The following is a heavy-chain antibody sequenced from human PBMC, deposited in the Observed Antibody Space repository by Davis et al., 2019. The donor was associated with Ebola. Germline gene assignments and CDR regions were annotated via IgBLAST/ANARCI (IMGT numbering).Heavy chain of an antibody. CDR1: GFTFSSYS. Sequence: GESLKISCAASGFTFSSYSMNWVRQAPGKGLEWVSSISSSSSYIYYADSVKGRFTISRDNAKNSLYLQMHSLRDEDTAVYYCARDGAYSSSGAFDIWGQGTMVTVSS. CDR2: ISSSSSYI. D-gene: IGHD6-6*01. CDR3: ARDGAYSSSGAFDI. J-gene: IGHJ3*02. V-gene: IGHV3-21*01.